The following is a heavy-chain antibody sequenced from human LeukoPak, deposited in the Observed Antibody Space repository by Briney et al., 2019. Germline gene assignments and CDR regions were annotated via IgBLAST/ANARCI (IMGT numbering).Heavy chain of an antibody. Sequence: ASVKVSCEASGRTFSSYVISWVGQAPGQGLEWMGGIIPILGTANYAQKFQGRVTITADESTSTAYMELSSLRSEDTAVYYCARGLGYCSSTSCPLHYWGQGTLVTVSS. D-gene: IGHD2-2*01. J-gene: IGHJ4*02. V-gene: IGHV1-69*01. CDR2: IIPILGTA. CDR3: ARGLGYCSSTSCPLHY. CDR1: GRTFSSYV.